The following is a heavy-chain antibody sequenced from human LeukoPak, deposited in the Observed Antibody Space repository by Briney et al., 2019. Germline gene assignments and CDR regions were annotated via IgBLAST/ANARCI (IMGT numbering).Heavy chain of an antibody. V-gene: IGHV4-39*01. CDR1: GVSISSSNSY. CDR3: ARQTGSGLFILP. CDR2: IYYSGNT. Sequence: SETLSLTCTVSGVSISSSNSYWGWIRQPPGKGLEWIGSIYYSGNTYYNASLKSQVPISIDTSKNQFSLKLTSVTAADTAVYYCARQTGSGLFILPGGQGTLVTVSS. D-gene: IGHD3/OR15-3a*01. J-gene: IGHJ4*02.